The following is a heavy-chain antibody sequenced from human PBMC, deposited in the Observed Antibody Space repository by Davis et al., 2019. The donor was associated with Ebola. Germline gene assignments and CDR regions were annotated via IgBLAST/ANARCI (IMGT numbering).Heavy chain of an antibody. CDR3: ARSGLSFGVVKYHYGMDV. J-gene: IGHJ6*04. CDR1: GFTFSNAW. D-gene: IGHD3-3*01. V-gene: IGHV3-48*01. Sequence: GGSLRLSCAASGFTFSNAWMSWVRQAPGKGLEWVSYISSSSSTIYYADSVKGRFTISRDNSKKTMYLQMNSLRAEDTAVYYCARSGLSFGVVKYHYGMDVWGKGTTVTVSS. CDR2: ISSSSSTI.